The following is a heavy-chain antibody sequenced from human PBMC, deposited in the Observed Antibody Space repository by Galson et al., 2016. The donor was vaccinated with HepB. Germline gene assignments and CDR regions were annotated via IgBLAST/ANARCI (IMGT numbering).Heavy chain of an antibody. Sequence: SLRLSCAASGFTFSDYYMSWIRQAPGKGLEWVSYISRFDISSDTAVYHADSVKGRFTISRDNANTLLYLQMNSLRAEDTAVYYWARSYYDFGSGYKGYYFDYWGQGAPFTVSP. J-gene: IGHJ4*02. D-gene: IGHD3-3*01. CDR2: ISRFDISSDTAV. V-gene: IGHV3-11*01. CDR1: GFTFSDYY. CDR3: ARSYYDFGSGYKGYYFDY.